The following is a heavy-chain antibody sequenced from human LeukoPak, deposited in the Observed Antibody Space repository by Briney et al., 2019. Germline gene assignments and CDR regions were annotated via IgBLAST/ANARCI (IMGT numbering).Heavy chain of an antibody. CDR1: GGSISSGGYY. Sequence: SETLSLTCTVSGGSISSGGYYWSWIRQHPGKGLEWIGYIYYSGSTYYNPSLKSRLTISVDTSKNQFSLKLSSVTAADRAVYYCARDPTDYGDYYYYGMDVWGQGTTVTVSS. CDR3: ARDPTDYGDYYYYGMDV. J-gene: IGHJ6*02. D-gene: IGHD4-17*01. CDR2: IYYSGST. V-gene: IGHV4-31*03.